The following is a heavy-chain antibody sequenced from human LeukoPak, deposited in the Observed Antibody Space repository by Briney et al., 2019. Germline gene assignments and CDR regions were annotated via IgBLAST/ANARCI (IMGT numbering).Heavy chain of an antibody. CDR3: ARHATGHYYYYMDV. D-gene: IGHD1-1*01. V-gene: IGHV3-20*04. Sequence: PGGSLRLSCAASGFTFDDFDMSWVRQVPGKGLEFVSGVSRNGRNTGYADSVKGRFTISRDNPKNSLYLQMDGLTAEDTAFYYCARHATGHYYYYMDVWGRGTTVTVSS. J-gene: IGHJ6*03. CDR2: VSRNGRNT. CDR1: GFTFDDFD.